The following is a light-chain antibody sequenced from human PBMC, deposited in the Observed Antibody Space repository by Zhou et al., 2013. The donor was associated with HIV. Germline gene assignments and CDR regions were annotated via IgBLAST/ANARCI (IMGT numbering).Light chain of an antibody. V-gene: IGKV1-12*01. CDR1: QDIGDY. J-gene: IGKJ4*01. CDR2: SAS. CDR3: HQTYIFPFT. Sequence: DIQMTQSPAFMSASIGERVTITCRASQDIGDYLAWYQHKPGKAPKLLIYSASTLQTGVPSGFSGGRSGTHFTLTINGLQPEDFATYYCHQTYIFPFTFGGGTRVENK.